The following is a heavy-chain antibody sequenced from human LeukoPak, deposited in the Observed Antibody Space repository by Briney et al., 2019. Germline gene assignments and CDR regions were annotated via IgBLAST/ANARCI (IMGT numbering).Heavy chain of an antibody. V-gene: IGHV3-23*01. CDR2: VSGSGGNT. CDR3: AKNLIHLWCFDY. D-gene: IGHD5-18*01. CDR1: GFTFSNYV. Sequence: GGSLRLSCAASGFTFSNYVMGWVRQAPGKGLEWVSDVSGSGGNTYYADSVKGRFTISRDNSKNTPYLQMNSLRAEDTAVYYCAKNLIHLWCFDYWGHGTLVTVSS. J-gene: IGHJ4*01.